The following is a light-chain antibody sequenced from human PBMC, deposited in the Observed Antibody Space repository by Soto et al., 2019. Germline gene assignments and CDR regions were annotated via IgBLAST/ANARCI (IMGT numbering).Light chain of an antibody. CDR2: ASS. CDR3: QKSHTIPYT. J-gene: IGKJ5*01. CDR1: QPISIY. V-gene: IGKV1-39*01. Sequence: DIQMTQSPSSLSASVGDRVTISCRASQPISIYINWYQQKPGKAPKLQIYASSNLQGGVPSSFSGSGSGTHFTLTISSLQPEYFATYARQKSHTIPYTFGQATRLDIK.